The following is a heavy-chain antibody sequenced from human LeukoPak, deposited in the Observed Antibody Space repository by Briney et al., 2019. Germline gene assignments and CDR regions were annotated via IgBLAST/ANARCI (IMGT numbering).Heavy chain of an antibody. Sequence: ASVKVSCKTSGDSFTGFGVSWVRHAPGQGLEWMGWICGYNGNTNYAQNLQGRVTMTTETSTSTAYMEVRSLRSDDTAVYYCARDLWWSGTDYYYYGMDVWGQGTTVTVSS. V-gene: IGHV1-18*01. CDR1: GDSFTGFG. CDR2: ICGYNGNT. CDR3: ARDLWWSGTDYYYYGMDV. D-gene: IGHD3-16*01. J-gene: IGHJ6*02.